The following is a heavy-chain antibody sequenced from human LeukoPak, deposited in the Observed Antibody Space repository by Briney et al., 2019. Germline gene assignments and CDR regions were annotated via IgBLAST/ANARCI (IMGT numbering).Heavy chain of an antibody. CDR3: ARTDSTGWYVFDY. J-gene: IGHJ4*02. D-gene: IGHD6-19*01. V-gene: IGHV4-59*01. CDR2: IHYSGST. Sequence: SETLSLTCTVSGGSISSYYWSWIRQPPGKGLEWIGHIHYSGSTNHNPSLKSRVTISVDTSKNQFSLKLSSVTAADTAVYYCARTDSTGWYVFDYWGQGTLVTVSS. CDR1: GGSISSYY.